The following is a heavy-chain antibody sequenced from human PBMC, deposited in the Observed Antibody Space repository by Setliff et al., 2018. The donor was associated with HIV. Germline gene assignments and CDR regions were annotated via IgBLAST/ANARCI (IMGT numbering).Heavy chain of an antibody. CDR1: GGSVGSSSYY. D-gene: IGHD2-2*01. J-gene: IGHJ3*01. CDR3: ARDDSIVLVPAIMRGDGFDF. CDR2: IYYTGNT. V-gene: IGHV4-39*07. Sequence: ASETLSLTCTVSGGSVGSSSYYWAWIRRPPGKGLEWVGSIYYTGNTKYNPSLESRVTFSIDTSENQFSLRLASVTAADTAIYYCARDDSIVLVPAIMRGDGFDFWGQGRMVTVSS.